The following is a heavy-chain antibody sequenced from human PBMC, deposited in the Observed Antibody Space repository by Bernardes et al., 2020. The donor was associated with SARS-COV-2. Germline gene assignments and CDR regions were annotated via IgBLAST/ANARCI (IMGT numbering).Heavy chain of an antibody. CDR2: IYYSGST. V-gene: IGHV4-31*03. D-gene: IGHD3-16*01. CDR3: ARESRKLNIDY. Sequence: SETLSLTCTVSGGSISSGGYYWSWIRQHPGKGLEWIGYIYYSGSTYYNPSLKSRVTISVDTSKNQFSLKLSSVTAADTAVYYCARESRKLNIDYWGQGTLVTVSS. J-gene: IGHJ4*02. CDR1: GGSISSGGYY.